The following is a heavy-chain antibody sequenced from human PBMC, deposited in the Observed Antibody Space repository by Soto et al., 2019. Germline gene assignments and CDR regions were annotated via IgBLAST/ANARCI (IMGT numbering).Heavy chain of an antibody. CDR3: AKMVLGYCSGGSCLSYFDY. D-gene: IGHD2-15*01. CDR2: ISGSGGST. CDR1: GFTFSSYA. Sequence: HPGGSLRLSCAASGFTFSSYAVSWVRQAPGKGLEWVSAISGSGGSTYYADSVKGRFTISRDNSKNTLYLQMNSLRAEDTAVYYCAKMVLGYCSGGSCLSYFDYWGQGTLVTVSS. V-gene: IGHV3-23*01. J-gene: IGHJ4*02.